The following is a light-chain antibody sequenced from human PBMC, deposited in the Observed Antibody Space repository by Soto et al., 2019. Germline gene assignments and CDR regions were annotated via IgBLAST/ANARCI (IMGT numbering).Light chain of an antibody. CDR3: QLRVT. CDR1: QRSSSS. Sequence: IVLTQSPATLSLSPGERATLSCRTSQRSSSSLAWYQHKPGQAPRLFIYDTSNRATGTPTRFSGSGSGTDFTLTISSLDPDDFAVYYCQLRVTFGLGTKREIK. J-gene: IGKJ2*01. V-gene: IGKV3-11*01. CDR2: DTS.